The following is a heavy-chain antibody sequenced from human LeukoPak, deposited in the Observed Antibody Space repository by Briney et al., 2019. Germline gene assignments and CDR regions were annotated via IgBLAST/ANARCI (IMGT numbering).Heavy chain of an antibody. J-gene: IGHJ4*02. D-gene: IGHD3-10*01. Sequence: SKTLSLTCAVYGGSFSGYYWSWIRQPPGKGLEWIGEINHSGSTNYNPSLKSRVTISVDTSKNQFSLKLSSVTAADTAVYYCARRSPRYYYGSGSYSFDYWGREPWSPSPQ. V-gene: IGHV4-34*01. CDR2: INHSGST. CDR1: GGSFSGYY. CDR3: ARRSPRYYYGSGSYSFDY.